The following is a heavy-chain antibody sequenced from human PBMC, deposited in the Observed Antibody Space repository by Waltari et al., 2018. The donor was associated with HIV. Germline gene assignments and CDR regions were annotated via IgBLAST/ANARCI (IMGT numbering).Heavy chain of an antibody. CDR3: ARAFGFSNSGPVGY. CDR1: GFTFRSHA. D-gene: IGHD5-18*01. CDR2: ISSDGFTK. Sequence: IQLLQSGGGVVRPGGSLRLSCAASGFTFRSHAMHWVRQAPAKGLEGVAVISSDGFTKYVDSVKGRFTVSRDISKSTLYVQMNNLRPDDTAVYYCARAFGFSNSGPVGYWGQGTLVIVSS. J-gene: IGHJ4*02. V-gene: IGHV3-30*03.